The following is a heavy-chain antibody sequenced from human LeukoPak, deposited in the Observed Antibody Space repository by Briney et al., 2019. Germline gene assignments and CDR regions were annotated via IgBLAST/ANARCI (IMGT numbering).Heavy chain of an antibody. J-gene: IGHJ4*02. CDR1: GFTFSNYW. V-gene: IGHV3-74*01. CDR3: ARGASNRFDY. CDR2: IYTDGSST. D-gene: IGHD1-14*01. Sequence: GGSLRLSCAASGFTFSNYWMHWVRQAPGKGLVWVSRIYTDGSSTNYADSVKGRFTISRDNAKNTLYLQMSSLRGEDTAVYYCARGASNRFDYWGQGTLVTVSS.